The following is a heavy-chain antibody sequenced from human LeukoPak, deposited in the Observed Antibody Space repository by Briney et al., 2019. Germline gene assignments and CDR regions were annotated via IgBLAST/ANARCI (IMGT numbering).Heavy chain of an antibody. CDR3: ARLTLTGSLN. J-gene: IGHJ4*02. CDR2: ITRTGRI. CDR1: GGSFSGYY. Sequence: SETLSLTCAVYGGSFSGYYWSWIRQPPEKGLDWIGEITRTGRINYNPALKGRVTMSLDTSKNQFSLELSSMTAADTAVYYCARLTLTGSLNWGQGTLVTVSS. V-gene: IGHV4-34*01. D-gene: IGHD7-27*01.